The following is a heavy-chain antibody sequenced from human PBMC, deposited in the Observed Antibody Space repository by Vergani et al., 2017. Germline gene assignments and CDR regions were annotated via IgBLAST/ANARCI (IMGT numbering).Heavy chain of an antibody. V-gene: IGHV3-11*04. J-gene: IGHJ4*02. CDR2: IGKTGDVI. Sequence: QVQLVESGGGLVRPGESLRLSCRASGFTFRDYYMTWIRQAPGKGLEWVSFIGKTGDVIHYADSVRGRFTVSRDNAEKSLTLHMDSLRVEDTVVYFCGRAGIRRDAYNYVKFWGQGTMVTVSS. D-gene: IGHD5-24*01. CDR1: GFTFRDYY. CDR3: GRAGIRRDAYNYVKF.